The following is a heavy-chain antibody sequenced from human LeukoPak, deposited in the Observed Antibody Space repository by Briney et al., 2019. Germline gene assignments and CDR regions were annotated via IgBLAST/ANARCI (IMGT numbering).Heavy chain of an antibody. CDR1: GGSLSNTNW. J-gene: IGHJ4*02. D-gene: IGHD5-24*01. CDR2: VNLQGST. V-gene: IGHV4-4*02. Sequence: SETLSLTCRVSGGSLSNTNWWTRVRQPPGKGLEWIGEVNLQGSTNYNPSHKSRGAISVYKSENHISLNLSTVTAADTAVYYCARVLLSGGYNWYYFDYWGQGTLVTVSS. CDR3: ARVLLSGGYNWYYFDY.